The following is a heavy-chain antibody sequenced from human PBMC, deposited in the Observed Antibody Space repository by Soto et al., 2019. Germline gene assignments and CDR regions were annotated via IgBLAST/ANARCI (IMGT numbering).Heavy chain of an antibody. CDR2: IIPILGIA. V-gene: IGHV1-69*04. Sequence: GASVKVSCKASGGTFSSYTISWVRQAPGQGLEWMGRIIPILGIANYAQKFQGRVTITADKSTSTAYMELSSLRSEDTAVYYCAKDVGGNIAATPDYFDYWGQGTLVTVSS. CDR1: GGTFSSYT. CDR3: AKDVGGNIAATPDYFDY. D-gene: IGHD2-15*01. J-gene: IGHJ4*02.